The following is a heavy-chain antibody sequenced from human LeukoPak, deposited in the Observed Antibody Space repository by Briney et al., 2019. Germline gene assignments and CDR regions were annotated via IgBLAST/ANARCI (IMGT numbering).Heavy chain of an antibody. CDR3: SRFYSSGWASGAFDI. CDR2: IRNKANGGTT. D-gene: IGHD3-22*01. J-gene: IGHJ3*02. V-gene: IGHV3-49*04. Sequence: GGSLRLSCTTSGVTFSDYAVSWVRQAPGKGLEWIGFIRNKANGGTTEYAASVKGRFTISRDDSKTIAHLQMGSLKTEDTAVYYCSRFYSSGWASGAFDIWGQGTMVTVSS. CDR1: GVTFSDYA.